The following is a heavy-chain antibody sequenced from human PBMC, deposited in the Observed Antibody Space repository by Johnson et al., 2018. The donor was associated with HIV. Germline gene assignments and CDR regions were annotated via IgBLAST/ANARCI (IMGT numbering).Heavy chain of an antibody. Sequence: QVQLVESGGGVVRPGGSLRLSCAASGFTFDDYGMSWIRQAPGKGLEWVSSISSSGSTIYYADSVKGRFTISRDNAKNSLYLQMNSLKTEDTGVYFCTADPIFLGYYFHSSPWGQGTMVTVSS. CDR1: GFTFDDYG. V-gene: IGHV3-11*01. D-gene: IGHD3-22*01. CDR2: ISSSGSTI. CDR3: TADPIFLGYYFHSSP. J-gene: IGHJ3*01.